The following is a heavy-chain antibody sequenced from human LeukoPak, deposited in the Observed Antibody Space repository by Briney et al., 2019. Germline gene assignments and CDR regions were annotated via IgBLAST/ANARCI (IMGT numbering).Heavy chain of an antibody. CDR3: ASTPSGYETDYFFDK. Sequence: GGSLRLSCAASGFTFSTYGMNWVRQAPGKGLECVSYIISGSSTIYYADSVRGRFSISRANAKSSLYLQMNSLRPDDTPVFYCASTPSGYETDYFFDKWGRGTLVTVSS. CDR1: GFTFSTYG. J-gene: IGHJ4*02. CDR2: IISGSSTI. V-gene: IGHV3-48*01. D-gene: IGHD5-12*01.